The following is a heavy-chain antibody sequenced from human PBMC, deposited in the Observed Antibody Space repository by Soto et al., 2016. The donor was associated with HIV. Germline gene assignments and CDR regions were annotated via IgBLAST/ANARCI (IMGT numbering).Heavy chain of an antibody. V-gene: IGHV3-23*01. CDR2: ISYSGDAT. CDR1: GFTFSRTP. D-gene: IGHD1-26*01. J-gene: IGHJ4*02. Sequence: EVQLLESGGGLQQPGGSLKVSCAGSGFTFSRTPMAWVRQAPGKGLDWVATISYSGDATYYADSVKGRFTISRDNSKDILYLQMNRLRAEDTAIYYCVKDDFFKWEVRDYWGLGTLVTVSS. CDR3: VKDDFFKWEVRDY.